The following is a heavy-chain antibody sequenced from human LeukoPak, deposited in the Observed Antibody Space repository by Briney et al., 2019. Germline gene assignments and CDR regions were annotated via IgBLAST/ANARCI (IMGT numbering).Heavy chain of an antibody. J-gene: IGHJ4*02. CDR2: IRDKPDGGTT. CDR3: TLPWGSGSYYDY. CDR1: GFTFSNAW. D-gene: IGHD3-10*01. V-gene: IGHV3-15*01. Sequence: GGSLRLSCAASGFTFSNAWMSWVRQAPGKGLEWVGLIRDKPDGGTTDYAAPVKGRFTISRDDSKSMLYLQMNSLKTEDTAVYYCTLPWGSGSYYDYWGQGTLVTVSS.